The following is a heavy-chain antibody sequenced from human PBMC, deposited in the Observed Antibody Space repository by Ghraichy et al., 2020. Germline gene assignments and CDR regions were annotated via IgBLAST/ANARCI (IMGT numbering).Heavy chain of an antibody. CDR2: ITSSSSYI. V-gene: IGHV3-21*01. CDR3: ARVYCSSNRCFWGASQNAFDI. D-gene: IGHD2-2*01. Sequence: GESLRLSCAASGFTLSSNSMTWVRQAPGKGLEWVSSITSSSSYIYYADSVKGRFTISRDNAKNSLYLQMNSLRAEDTAVYYCARVYCSSNRCFWGASQNAFDIWGQGTMVTISS. J-gene: IGHJ3*02. CDR1: GFTLSSNS.